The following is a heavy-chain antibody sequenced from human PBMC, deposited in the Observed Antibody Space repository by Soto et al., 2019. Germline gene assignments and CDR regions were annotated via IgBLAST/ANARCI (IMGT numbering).Heavy chain of an antibody. J-gene: IGHJ3*02. V-gene: IGHV3-23*01. D-gene: IGHD3-9*01. CDR3: AKDHYYDILTGSHAFDI. CDR2: ISGSGGST. Sequence: AGGSLRLSCAASGFTFSSYAMSWVRQAPGKGLEWVSAISGSGGSTYYADSVKGRFTISRDKSKNTLYLQMNSLRAEDTAVYYCAKDHYYDILTGSHAFDIWGQGTMVTVSS. CDR1: GFTFSSYA.